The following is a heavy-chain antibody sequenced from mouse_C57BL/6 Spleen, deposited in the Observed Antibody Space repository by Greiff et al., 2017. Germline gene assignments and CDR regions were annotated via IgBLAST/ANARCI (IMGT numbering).Heavy chain of an antibody. CDR2: LWSGGCT. J-gene: IGHJ3*01. Sequence: QVLLQQSGPGLVQPSQSLSITCTVSGFSLTSYGVHWVRQSPGKGLEWLGVLWSGGCTVYNAAFISRLSISKDNSTSQVFFKMNSLQADDTVIYCCARANWDEFAYWGQGTLVTVSA. CDR1: GFSLTSYG. CDR3: ARANWDEFAY. V-gene: IGHV2-2*01. D-gene: IGHD4-1*01.